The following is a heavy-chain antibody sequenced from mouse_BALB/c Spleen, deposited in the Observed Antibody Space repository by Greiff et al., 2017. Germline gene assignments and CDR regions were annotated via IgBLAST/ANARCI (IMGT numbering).Heavy chain of an antibody. J-gene: IGHJ1*01. V-gene: IGHV5-17*02. CDR2: ISSGSSTI. Sequence: EVQVVESGGGLVQPGGSRKLSCAASGFTFSSFGMHWVRQAPEKGLEWVAYISSGSSTIYYADTVKGRFTISRDNPKNTLFLQMTSLRSEDTAMYYCARNLHWYFDVWGAGTTVTVSS. CDR1: GFTFSSFG. CDR3: ARNLHWYFDV.